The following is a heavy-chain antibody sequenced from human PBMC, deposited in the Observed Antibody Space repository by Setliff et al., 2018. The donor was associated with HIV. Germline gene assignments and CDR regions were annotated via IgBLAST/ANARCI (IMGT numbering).Heavy chain of an antibody. V-gene: IGHV1-2*02. D-gene: IGHD6-13*01. Sequence: ASVKVSCKASGYTFTDYYIHWVRQAPGQGLEWMGWINPNSSDTNYAQKFQGRVTMTRDTSISTAYMDLSRLRSDDTAVYYCARDPGYKSTWYGVFDIWGQGTMVTVSS. CDR3: ARDPGYKSTWYGVFDI. J-gene: IGHJ3*02. CDR1: GYTFTDYY. CDR2: INPNSSDT.